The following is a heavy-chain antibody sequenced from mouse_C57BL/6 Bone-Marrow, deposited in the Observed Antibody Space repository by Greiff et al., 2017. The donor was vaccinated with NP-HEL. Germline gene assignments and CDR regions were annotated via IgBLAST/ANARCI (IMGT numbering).Heavy chain of an antibody. J-gene: IGHJ2*01. Sequence: QVQLKESGPGLVAPSQSLSITCTVSGFSLTSYAISWVRQPPGQGLEWLGVIWTGGGTTYNSALKSRLSISKDNSKSQVFLKMNSLQTDDTARYYCARNYYGSSLYYFDYWGQGTTLTVSA. CDR3: ARNYYGSSLYYFDY. CDR1: GFSLTSYA. V-gene: IGHV2-9-1*01. CDR2: IWTGGGT. D-gene: IGHD1-1*01.